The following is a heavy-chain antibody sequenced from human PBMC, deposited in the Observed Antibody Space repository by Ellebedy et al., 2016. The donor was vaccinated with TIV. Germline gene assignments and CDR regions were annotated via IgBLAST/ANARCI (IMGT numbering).Heavy chain of an antibody. CDR1: GGSISSYY. V-gene: IGHV4-59*12. D-gene: IGHD6-6*01. Sequence: SETLSLTXTVSGGSISSYYWSWIRQPPGKGLEWIGYIYYSGSTNYNPSLKSRVTISVDKSKNQFSLKLSSVTAADTAVYYCARAPQTYSSSSAWFDPWGQGTLVTVSS. CDR2: IYYSGST. J-gene: IGHJ5*02. CDR3: ARAPQTYSSSSAWFDP.